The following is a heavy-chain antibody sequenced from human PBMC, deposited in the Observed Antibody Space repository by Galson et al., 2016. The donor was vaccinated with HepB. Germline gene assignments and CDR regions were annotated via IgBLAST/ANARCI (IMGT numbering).Heavy chain of an antibody. J-gene: IGHJ6*01. V-gene: IGHV4-59*01. Sequence: SETLSLTCTASGGSISTYYWTWIRQSPGKGLEWIGSIFYTGTTHYNPSLQRRLTISVDMSKNQFSPHLSPVTAADTAEYYCARDWPDPTNKYYYGMDVWSQGTTVTVSS. D-gene: IGHD2-8*01. CDR2: IFYTGTT. CDR1: GGSISTYY. CDR3: ARDWPDPTNKYYYGMDV.